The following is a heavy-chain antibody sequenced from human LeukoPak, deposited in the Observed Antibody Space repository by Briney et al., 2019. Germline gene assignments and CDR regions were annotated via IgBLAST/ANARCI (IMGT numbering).Heavy chain of an antibody. CDR2: IYYSGST. CDR3: ARTHDFWSGYYYMDV. Sequence: SETLSLTCTVSGGSISSYYWSWIRQPPGKGLEWIGYIYYSGSTNYNPSLKSRVTISVDTSKNQFSLKLSSVTAADTAVYYCARTHDFWSGYYYMDVLGKGTTVTVSS. J-gene: IGHJ6*03. CDR1: GGSISSYY. V-gene: IGHV4-59*01. D-gene: IGHD3-3*01.